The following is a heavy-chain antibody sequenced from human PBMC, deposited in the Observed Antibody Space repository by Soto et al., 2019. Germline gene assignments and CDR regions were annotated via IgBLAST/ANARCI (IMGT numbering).Heavy chain of an antibody. J-gene: IGHJ3*02. CDR1: GGTFSSYT. V-gene: IGHV1-69*02. CDR2: IIPILGIA. Sequence: SVKVSCKASGGTFSSYTISWVRQAPGQGLEWMGRIIPILGIANYAQKFQGRVTITADKSTSTAYMELSSLRSEDTAVYYCARAKPGDSSGYYKSIDAFDIWGQGTMVTVS. CDR3: ARAKPGDSSGYYKSIDAFDI. D-gene: IGHD3-22*01.